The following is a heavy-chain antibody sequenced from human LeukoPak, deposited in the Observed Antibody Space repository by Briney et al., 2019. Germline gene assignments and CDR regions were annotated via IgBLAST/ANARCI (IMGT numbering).Heavy chain of an antibody. CDR1: GFTVSSNY. Sequence: GGSLRLSCAASGFTVSSNYMSWVRQAPGKGLEWVSVIYSGGSTYYADSVKGRFTISRDNSKNTLYLQMNSLRAEDTAVYYCARDSGSGWYSGGAFDIRGQGTMVTVSS. CDR2: IYSGGST. J-gene: IGHJ3*02. CDR3: ARDSGSGWYSGGAFDI. V-gene: IGHV3-53*01. D-gene: IGHD6-19*01.